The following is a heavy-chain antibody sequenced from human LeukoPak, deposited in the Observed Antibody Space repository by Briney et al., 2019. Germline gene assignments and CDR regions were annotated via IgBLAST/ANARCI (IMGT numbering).Heavy chain of an antibody. CDR3: AKDRDFWSGYYAGWFDP. J-gene: IGHJ5*02. Sequence: GGSLRLSCAASGFTFNSYAISWVRQAAGKGLEWVSAISGSGGSTYYADSVKGRFTISRDNSKNTLYLQMNSLRAEDTAVYYCAKDRDFWSGYYAGWFDPWGQGTLVTVSS. CDR2: ISGSGGST. CDR1: GFTFNSYA. V-gene: IGHV3-23*01. D-gene: IGHD3-3*01.